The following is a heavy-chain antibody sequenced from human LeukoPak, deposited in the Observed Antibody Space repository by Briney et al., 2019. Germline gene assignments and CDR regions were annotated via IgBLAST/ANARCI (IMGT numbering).Heavy chain of an antibody. J-gene: IGHJ5*02. Sequence: DPSETLSLTCTVSGGSISSYYWSWIRQPPGKGLEWIGYIYTSGSTNYNPSLKSRVTISVDTSKNQFSLKLSSVTAADTAVYYCARVPNDSSGYTFDPWGQGTLVTVSS. CDR2: IYTSGST. CDR1: GGSISSYY. V-gene: IGHV4-4*09. D-gene: IGHD3-22*01. CDR3: ARVPNDSSGYTFDP.